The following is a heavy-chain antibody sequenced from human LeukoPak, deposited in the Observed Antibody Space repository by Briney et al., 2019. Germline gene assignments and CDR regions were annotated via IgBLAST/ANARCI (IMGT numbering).Heavy chain of an antibody. CDR1: GYTFTGYY. Sequence: ASVKVSCKASGYTFTGYYIHWVRQAPGQGLEWMGWINPNSGATNYAQMFQGRVTVTRDTSISTAYMELSRLRSDDTAVYYCARAPTATQGGIYYYGMDVWGQGTTVTVS. D-gene: IGHD1-1*01. CDR3: ARAPTATQGGIYYYGMDV. CDR2: INPNSGAT. J-gene: IGHJ6*02. V-gene: IGHV1-2*02.